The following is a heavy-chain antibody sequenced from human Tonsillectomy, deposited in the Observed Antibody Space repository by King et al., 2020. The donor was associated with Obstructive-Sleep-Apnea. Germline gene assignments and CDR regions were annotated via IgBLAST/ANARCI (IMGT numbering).Heavy chain of an antibody. CDR2: IKQDGSEK. J-gene: IGHJ5*02. V-gene: IGHV3-7*01. Sequence: VQLVESGGGLVQPGGSLRLSCAASGFTFSSYWMSWVRRAPGKGLEWVANIKQDGSEKYYVDSVKGRFTISRDNAKNSLYLQMNSLRAEDTAVYYCAGVVVVAATWFDPWGQGTLVTVSS. D-gene: IGHD2-15*01. CDR1: GFTFSSYW. CDR3: AGVVVVAATWFDP.